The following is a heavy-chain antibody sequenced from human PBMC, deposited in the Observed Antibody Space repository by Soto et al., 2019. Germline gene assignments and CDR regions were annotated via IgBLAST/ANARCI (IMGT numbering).Heavy chain of an antibody. Sequence: ASVKVSCKASGYTFINYYMHWVRQAPGQGLEWMGWISVYNGNTNYAQKLQGRVTMTTDTSTSTAYMELRSLRSDDTAVYYCASGWFGEFVYYFDYWGQGTLVTVS. CDR1: GYTFINYY. CDR2: ISVYNGNT. CDR3: ASGWFGEFVYYFDY. V-gene: IGHV1-18*04. J-gene: IGHJ4*02. D-gene: IGHD3-10*01.